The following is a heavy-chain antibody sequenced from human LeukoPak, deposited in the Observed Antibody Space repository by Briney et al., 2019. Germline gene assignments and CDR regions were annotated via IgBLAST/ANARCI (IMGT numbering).Heavy chain of an antibody. D-gene: IGHD3-10*01. J-gene: IGHJ3*02. V-gene: IGHV4-59*08. CDR2: IYYSGST. CDR1: GGSISSYY. CDR3: ARSSPRNYYGSGAFDI. Sequence: SETLSLTCTVSGGSISSYYWSWIRQPPGKGLEWIGYIYYSGSTNYNPSLKSRVTIPVDTSKNQFSLKLSSVTAADTAVYYCARSSPRNYYGSGAFDIWGQGTMVTVSS.